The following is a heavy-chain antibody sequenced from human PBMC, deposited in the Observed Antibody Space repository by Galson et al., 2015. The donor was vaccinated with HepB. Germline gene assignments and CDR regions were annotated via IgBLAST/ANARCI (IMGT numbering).Heavy chain of an antibody. CDR1: GDSVSNNNAA. CDR2: TYYRAKWYN. CDR3: ARVSGTIYYYGMDV. J-gene: IGHJ6*02. Sequence: CAISGDSVSNNNAAWYWIRQSPLRGLEWLGRTYYRAKWYNDYAESLRSRITINPDTSKNQFSLQLNSVTPEDTAVYYCARVSGTIYYYGMDVWGQGTTVSASS. D-gene: IGHD6-13*01. V-gene: IGHV6-1*01.